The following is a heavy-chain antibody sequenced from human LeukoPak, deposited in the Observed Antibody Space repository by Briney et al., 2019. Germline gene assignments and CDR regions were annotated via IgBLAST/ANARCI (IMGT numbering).Heavy chain of an antibody. Sequence: SETLSLTCTVSGGSISSSAHFWGWIRQPPGKGLEWIGTIYHSGTTYYNPSLKSRVTVSADTSRNQFSLRLNSVTAADTAVYSCARQTTGSYQWTFDYWGQGTLVTVSS. J-gene: IGHJ4*02. V-gene: IGHV4-39*01. CDR3: ARQTTGSYQWTFDY. CDR1: GGSISSSAHF. CDR2: IYHSGTT. D-gene: IGHD3-10*01.